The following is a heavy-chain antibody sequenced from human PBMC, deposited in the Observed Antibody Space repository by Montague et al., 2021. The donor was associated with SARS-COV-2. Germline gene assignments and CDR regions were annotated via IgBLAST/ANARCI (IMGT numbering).Heavy chain of an antibody. CDR3: ARGKTVTTFYYYYYGMDV. J-gene: IGHJ6*02. D-gene: IGHD4-17*01. CDR2: INHSGST. CDR1: GGSFSGYY. V-gene: IGHV4-34*01. Sequence: SETLSLTCAVYGGSFSGYYWSWIRQPPGKGLEWIGEINHSGSTNYNPSPKSRVTISVDTSKNQFSLKPSSVTAADTAVYYCARGKTVTTFYYYYYGMDVWGQGTTVTVSS.